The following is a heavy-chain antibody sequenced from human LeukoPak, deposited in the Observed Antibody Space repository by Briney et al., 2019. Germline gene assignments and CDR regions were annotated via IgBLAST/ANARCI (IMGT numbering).Heavy chain of an antibody. J-gene: IGHJ4*02. CDR1: GFTFNSYG. V-gene: IGHV3-30*03. CDR3: ARAARLGELSLFKRFNYFDY. D-gene: IGHD3-16*02. CDR2: ISYDGSNK. Sequence: PGRSLRLSCAASGFTFNSYGMHWVRQAPGKGLEWVAVISYDGSNKYYADSVKGRFTISRDNSKNTLYLQMNSLRAEDTAVYYCARAARLGELSLFKRFNYFDYWGQGTLVTVSS.